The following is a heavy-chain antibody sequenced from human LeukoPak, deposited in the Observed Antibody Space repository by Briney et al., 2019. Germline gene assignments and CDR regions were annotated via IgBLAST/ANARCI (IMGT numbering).Heavy chain of an antibody. V-gene: IGHV4-39*01. CDR1: GGSISSSSYY. CDR2: IYYSGST. Sequence: SETLSLTCTVSGGSISSSSYYWGWIRQPPGKGLEWIGSIYYSGSTYYNPSLKGRVTISVDTSKNQFSLKLSSVTAADTAVYYCARRGSDGDYFDYWGQGTLVTVSS. D-gene: IGHD4-17*01. CDR3: ARRGSDGDYFDY. J-gene: IGHJ4*02.